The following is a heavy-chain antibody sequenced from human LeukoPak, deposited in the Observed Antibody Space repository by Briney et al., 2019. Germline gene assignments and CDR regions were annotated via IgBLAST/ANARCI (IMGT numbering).Heavy chain of an antibody. CDR1: GFTFSSYM. J-gene: IGHJ4*02. D-gene: IGHD6-19*01. V-gene: IGHV3-21*06. CDR3: ARNGVGVAGTVDY. CDR2: ISSSSSYI. Sequence: GGSLRLSCAASGFTFSSYMMNWVRQAPGKGLEWVSCISSSSSYISYADSVKGRFTISRDNAKNSLYLQMNSLKAEDTAVYYCARNGVGVAGTVDYWGQGALVTVSS.